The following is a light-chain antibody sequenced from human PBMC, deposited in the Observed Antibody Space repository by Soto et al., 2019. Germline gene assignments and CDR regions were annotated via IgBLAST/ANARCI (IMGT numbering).Light chain of an antibody. CDR2: RAS. Sequence: EIVMTQSPATLSVSPGERATLSCRASQNIYSNVAWYRQRPGQAPRLLIYRASTRATGIPARFSGSGSGTEFTLTISSLQSEDFTVYSCLQYHNLWAFGQGTKVDIK. CDR3: LQYHNLWA. CDR1: QNIYSN. V-gene: IGKV3-15*01. J-gene: IGKJ1*01.